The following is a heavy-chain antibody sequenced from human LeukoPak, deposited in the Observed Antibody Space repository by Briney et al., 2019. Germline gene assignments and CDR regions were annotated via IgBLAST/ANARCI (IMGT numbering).Heavy chain of an antibody. J-gene: IGHJ6*03. V-gene: IGHV4-4*07. D-gene: IGHD1-7*01. CDR2: IYTSGST. CDR1: GGSISSYY. CDR3: ARGQLELYYYYYMDV. Sequence: PSETLSLTCTVSGGSISSYYWSWIRQPAGKGLEWIGRIYTSGSTNYNPSLKSRVTMSVDTSKNQFSLKLSSVTAADTAVYYCARGQLELYYYYYMDVWGKGTTVTVSS.